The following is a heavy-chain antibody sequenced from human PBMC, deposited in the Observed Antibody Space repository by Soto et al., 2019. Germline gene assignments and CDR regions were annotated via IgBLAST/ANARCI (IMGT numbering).Heavy chain of an antibody. J-gene: IGHJ6*02. CDR2: IYYSGST. Sequence: SETLSLTCTVSGGSISSGDYHWSWIRQPPGKGLEWIGYIYYSGSTYYNPSLKSRVTISVDTSKNQFSLKLSSVTAADTAVYYCARHDYGGPGYYYYGMDVWGQGTTVTVSS. CDR1: GGSISSGDYH. V-gene: IGHV4-30-4*01. CDR3: ARHDYGGPGYYYYGMDV. D-gene: IGHD4-17*01.